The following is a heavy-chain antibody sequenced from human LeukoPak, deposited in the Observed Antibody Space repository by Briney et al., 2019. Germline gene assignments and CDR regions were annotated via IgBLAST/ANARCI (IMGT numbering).Heavy chain of an antibody. CDR3: ARGLNSEYDYVWGSYRYPYYFDY. Sequence: ASVKVSCKASGYTFTGYYIHWVRQAPGQGPEWMGWLNPNTGTTNYAQKLQGRVTMTTDTSTSTAYMELRSLRSDDTAVYYCARGLNSEYDYVWGSYRYPYYFDYWGQGTLVTVSS. CDR1: GYTFTGYY. CDR2: LNPNTGTT. J-gene: IGHJ4*02. V-gene: IGHV1-18*04. D-gene: IGHD3-16*02.